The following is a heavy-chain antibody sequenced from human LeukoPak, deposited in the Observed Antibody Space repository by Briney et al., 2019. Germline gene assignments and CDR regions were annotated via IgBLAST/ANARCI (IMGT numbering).Heavy chain of an antibody. Sequence: GGSLRLSCAASGFTFSTYAMSWVRQVPGKGLEWVTDISGSGGSPYYADSVKGRFTISRDNSKNTLYLQMNNLRAEDTAIYYCAELNANSGRPRGGFDYWGQGTLVTVSS. D-gene: IGHD3-22*01. V-gene: IGHV3-23*01. CDR1: GFTFSTYA. CDR2: ISGSGGSP. J-gene: IGHJ4*02. CDR3: AELNANSGRPRGGFDY.